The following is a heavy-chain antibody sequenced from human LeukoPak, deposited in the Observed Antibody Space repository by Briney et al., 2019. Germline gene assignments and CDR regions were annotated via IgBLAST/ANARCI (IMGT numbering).Heavy chain of an antibody. CDR2: IIPIFGTA. CDR3: ARVQPEPRKPNYGILTGSGAFDI. D-gene: IGHD3-9*01. CDR1: GGTFSSYA. V-gene: IGHV1-69*13. Sequence: SVKVSCKASGGTFSSYAISWVRQAPGQGLEWMGGIIPIFGTANYAQKFQGRVTITADESTSTAYMELSSLRSEDTAVYYCARVQPEPRKPNYGILTGSGAFDIWGQGTMVTVSS. J-gene: IGHJ3*02.